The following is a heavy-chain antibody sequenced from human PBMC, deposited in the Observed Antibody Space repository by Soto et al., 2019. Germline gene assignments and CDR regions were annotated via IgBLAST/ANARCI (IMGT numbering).Heavy chain of an antibody. V-gene: IGHV3-30*18. CDR2: ISYDGSNK. CDR1: GFTFSSYG. CDR3: AKPRSRSWDDAFDI. J-gene: IGHJ3*02. D-gene: IGHD6-13*01. Sequence: QVQLVESGGGVVQPGRSLRLSCAASGFTFSSYGMHWVRQAPGKGLEWVAVISYDGSNKYYADSEKGRFTISRDNSKNTLYLQMNSLRAEDTAVYYCAKPRSRSWDDAFDIWGQGTMVTVSS.